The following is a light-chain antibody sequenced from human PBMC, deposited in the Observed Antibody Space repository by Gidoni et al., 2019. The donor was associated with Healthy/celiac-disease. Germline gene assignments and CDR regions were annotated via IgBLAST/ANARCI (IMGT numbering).Light chain of an antibody. J-gene: IGKJ3*01. CDR2: LGS. CDR1: HSLLHSNGYNY. CDR3: MQALQTPFT. Sequence: DIVMTHSPLCLPVTPGEPASISCRSSHSLLHSNGYNYWDWYLQKPGQSPQLLIYLGSNRASGVPDRFSGSGSGTDFTLKISRVEAEDVGVYYCMQALQTPFTFGPGTKVEIK. V-gene: IGKV2-28*01.